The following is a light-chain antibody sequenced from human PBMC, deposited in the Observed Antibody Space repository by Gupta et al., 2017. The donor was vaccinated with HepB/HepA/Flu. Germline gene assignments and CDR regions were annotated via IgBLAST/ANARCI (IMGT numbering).Light chain of an antibody. CDR3: QQRSNWPPLT. Sequence: EIVLTQSPATLSLSPGERATLSCRASQSISNYLAWYQQKPGQAPRLLIYDASNRASGIPARFSGSGSGTDFTLTISSREPEDFAVYYCQQRSNWPPLTFGGGTKVGIK. CDR1: QSISNY. J-gene: IGKJ4*01. V-gene: IGKV3-11*01. CDR2: DAS.